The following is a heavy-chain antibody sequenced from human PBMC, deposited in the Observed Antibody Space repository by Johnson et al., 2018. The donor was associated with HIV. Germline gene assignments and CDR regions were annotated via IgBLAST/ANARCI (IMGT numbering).Heavy chain of an antibody. CDR2: IKSKSDGGAI. Sequence: MLLVASGGGLVKPGGSLRLSCAASGFTFSNAWMSWVRQAPGKGLEWVGRIKSKSDGGAIDYAAPGTGRFSISRDDSKNTLYLQMNSLKTEDSAVYYCTVRISMILALTRRDQDIWGQGTMVTVSS. CDR1: GFTFSNAW. J-gene: IGHJ3*02. CDR3: TVRISMILALTRRDQDI. V-gene: IGHV3-15*01. D-gene: IGHD3-22*01.